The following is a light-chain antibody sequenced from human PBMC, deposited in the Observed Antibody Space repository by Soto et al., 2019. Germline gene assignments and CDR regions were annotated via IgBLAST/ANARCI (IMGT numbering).Light chain of an antibody. V-gene: IGKV3-15*01. Sequence: EIVLTQSPGTLSLSPGERATLSCRGIQSISSSSLVWYQQKPGQAPRLLIYGASTRATGIPARFSGSGSGTEFTLTISSLQSEDFAVYYCQQYNNWPPWTFGQGTKVDI. CDR2: GAS. J-gene: IGKJ1*01. CDR3: QQYNNWPPWT. CDR1: QSISSS.